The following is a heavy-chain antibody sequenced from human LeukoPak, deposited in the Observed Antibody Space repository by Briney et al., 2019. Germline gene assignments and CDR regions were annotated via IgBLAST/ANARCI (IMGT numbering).Heavy chain of an antibody. Sequence: ASVKVSCKASGGTFSSYTISWVRQAPGQGLEWMGRIIPILGIANYAQKFQGRVTITADKSTGTAYMELSSLRSEDTAVYYCARGGGSSSWYTDFDYWGQGTLVTVSS. CDR1: GGTFSSYT. V-gene: IGHV1-69*02. CDR3: ARGGGSSSWYTDFDY. CDR2: IIPILGIA. J-gene: IGHJ4*02. D-gene: IGHD6-13*01.